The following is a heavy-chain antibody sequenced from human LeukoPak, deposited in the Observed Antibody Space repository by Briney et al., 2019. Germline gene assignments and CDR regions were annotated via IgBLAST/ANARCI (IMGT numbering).Heavy chain of an antibody. CDR1: GFTFSNHW. CDR3: ARDKGFDY. V-gene: IGHV3-74*01. CDR2: INSDGSIT. J-gene: IGHJ4*02. Sequence: GGSLRLSCAASGFTFSNHWMHWVRQAPGKGLVWVSHINSDGSITTYADSVKGRFTISRDNAKNSLYLQMNSLRDEDTAVYYCARDKGFDYWGQGTLVTVSS.